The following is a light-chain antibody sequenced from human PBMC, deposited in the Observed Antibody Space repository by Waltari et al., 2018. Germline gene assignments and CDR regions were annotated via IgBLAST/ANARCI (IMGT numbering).Light chain of an antibody. CDR3: QQRANWPYT. V-gene: IGKV3-11*01. CDR1: QSFNSF. Sequence: EVVLTQSPATLSLSPGERATLSCRASQSFNSFLAWYQQKPGQAPRLLIYDASNRATGIPARFSGSASGTDFTLTISSLEPEDFAVYYCQQRANWPYTFGRGTELEIK. CDR2: DAS. J-gene: IGKJ2*01.